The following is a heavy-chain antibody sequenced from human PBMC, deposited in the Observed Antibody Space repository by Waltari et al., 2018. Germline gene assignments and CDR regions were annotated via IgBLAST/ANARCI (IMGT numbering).Heavy chain of an antibody. CDR1: GYPFTGYF. V-gene: IGHV1-2*02. CDR2: IDPKRGDT. D-gene: IGHD7-27*01. CDR3: AKRAGNWGPDPSFDY. J-gene: IGHJ4*02. Sequence: QVQLVQSGAEVKKPGASVKVSCKASGYPFTGYFIHWVRQAPGHGLEWMGWIDPKRGDTKYAQKLQGSVTMTMDTSIRTVYVELSSLRSDDTAVYYCAKRAGNWGPDPSFDYWGQGTLVTVSS.